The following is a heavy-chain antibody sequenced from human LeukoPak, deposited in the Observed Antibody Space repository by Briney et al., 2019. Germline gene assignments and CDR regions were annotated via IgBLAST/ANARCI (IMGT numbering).Heavy chain of an antibody. J-gene: IGHJ4*02. CDR2: INPNSGGT. Sequence: ASVKVSCKASGYTFTGYYMHWVRQAPGQGLEWMGWINPNSGGTNYAQKFQGRVTMARDTSISTAYMELSRLRSDDTAVYYCARELGGYSGYDWERYFDYWGQGTLVTVSS. D-gene: IGHD5-12*01. CDR1: GYTFTGYY. CDR3: ARELGGYSGYDWERYFDY. V-gene: IGHV1-2*02.